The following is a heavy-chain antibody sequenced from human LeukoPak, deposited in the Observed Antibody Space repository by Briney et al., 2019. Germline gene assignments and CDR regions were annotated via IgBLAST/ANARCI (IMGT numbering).Heavy chain of an antibody. CDR1: GGSISSGSYF. CDR2: IYTSGST. D-gene: IGHD2-15*01. J-gene: IGHJ3*02. Sequence: PSETLSLTCTVSGGSISSGSYFWSWIRQPAGKGLEWIGRIYTSGSTNYNPSLKSRVTISVDTSKNQFSLKLSSVTAADTAVYYGASDRIEVDAFDIWGQGTMVTVSS. CDR3: ASDRIEVDAFDI. V-gene: IGHV4-61*02.